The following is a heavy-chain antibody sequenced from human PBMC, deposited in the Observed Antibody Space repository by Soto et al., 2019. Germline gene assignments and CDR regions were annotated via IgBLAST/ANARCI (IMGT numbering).Heavy chain of an antibody. CDR3: ARLGDYDFWSGYNYFDY. Sequence: QLQLQESGPGLVKPSETLSLTCTVSGGSISSSRYYWGWIRQPPGKGLEWIGSIYYSGSTYYNPSLKSRVTISVDTSKNQFSLKLSSVTAADTAVYYCARLGDYDFWSGYNYFDYWGQGTLVTVSS. V-gene: IGHV4-39*01. CDR1: GGSISSSRYY. J-gene: IGHJ4*02. D-gene: IGHD3-3*01. CDR2: IYYSGST.